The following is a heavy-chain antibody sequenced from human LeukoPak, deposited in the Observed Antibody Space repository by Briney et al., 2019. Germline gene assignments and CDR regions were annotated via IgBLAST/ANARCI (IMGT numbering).Heavy chain of an antibody. D-gene: IGHD2-2*01. Sequence: SVKVSCKASGGTFSSYAISWARQAPGQGLEWMGRIIPILGIANYAQKFQGRVTITADKSTSTAYMELSSLRSEDTAVYYCARGLGYCSSTSCYEGDNWGQGTLVTVSS. J-gene: IGHJ4*02. CDR1: GGTFSSYA. CDR3: ARGLGYCSSTSCYEGDN. CDR2: IIPILGIA. V-gene: IGHV1-69*04.